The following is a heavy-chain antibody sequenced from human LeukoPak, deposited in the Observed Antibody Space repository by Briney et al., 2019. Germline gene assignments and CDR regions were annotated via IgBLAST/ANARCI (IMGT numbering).Heavy chain of an antibody. J-gene: IGHJ4*02. Sequence: PGGSLRLSCAASGFNVSSNYMSWVRQAPGKGLEWVSVIYSGGSTYYADSVKGRFTISRDNSKNTLYLQMNSLRAEDTAVYYCARLPRYCSSTSCFSVDYWGQGTLVTVSS. V-gene: IGHV3-66*02. CDR3: ARLPRYCSSTSCFSVDY. CDR1: GFNVSSNY. D-gene: IGHD2-2*01. CDR2: IYSGGST.